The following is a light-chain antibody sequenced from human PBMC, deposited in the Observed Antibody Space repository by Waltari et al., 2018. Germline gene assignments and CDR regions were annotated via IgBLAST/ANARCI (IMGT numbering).Light chain of an antibody. V-gene: IGLV2-14*03. J-gene: IGLJ2*01. CDR1: SSDVGGYHY. Sequence: QSALTQPASVSGSPGQSITLSCTGTSSDVGGYHYVSSYQQHPGKGPKLVSYDGRTLPSEVSQRFSGAKSGNTASLTSSGLQAEDEADYYCSSYTSNSTLVVFGGGTKLTVL. CDR2: DGR. CDR3: SSYTSNSTLVV.